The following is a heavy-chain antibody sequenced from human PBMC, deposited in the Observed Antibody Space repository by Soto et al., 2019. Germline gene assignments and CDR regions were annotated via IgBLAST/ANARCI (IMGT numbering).Heavy chain of an antibody. V-gene: IGHV2-5*02. D-gene: IGHD4-17*01. Sequence: QITLKESGPTLVKPTQTLTLTCTFSGFSLSTSGVGVGWIRQPPGKALEWLALIYWDDDKRYSPSLKSRLTITKDTSKNQVVLTMTNMDPVDTATYCCALITVTTGDDAFDIWGQGTMVTVSS. CDR1: GFSLSTSGVG. J-gene: IGHJ3*02. CDR3: ALITVTTGDDAFDI. CDR2: IYWDDDK.